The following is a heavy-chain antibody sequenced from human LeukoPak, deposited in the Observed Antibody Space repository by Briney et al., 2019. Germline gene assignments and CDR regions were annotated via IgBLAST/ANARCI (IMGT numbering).Heavy chain of an antibody. D-gene: IGHD3-16*01. V-gene: IGHV3-30*18. J-gene: IGHJ3*02. Sequence: GGSLRLSCAVSGFTFSNYGMHWVRQAPGKGLEWVAVISYDGRNKYHADSVTGRFTISRDNSKNTLFLQMDSLRVEDTAVYYCVKGKDLYGALDIWGQGTMVTVSS. CDR2: ISYDGRNK. CDR3: VKGKDLYGALDI. CDR1: GFTFSNYG.